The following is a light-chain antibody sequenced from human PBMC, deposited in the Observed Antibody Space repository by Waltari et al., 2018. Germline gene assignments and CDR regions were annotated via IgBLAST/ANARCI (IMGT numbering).Light chain of an antibody. CDR1: SSDVGGYNY. V-gene: IGLV2-14*01. Sequence: QSALTQPASVSGSPGQSITISCTVTSSDVGGYNYVAWYQQHPGKVPKVMIYDVSERPSGVSNRFSGSKSGNTASLTISGLQADDEADYYCSSYTSGGSFNWVFGGGTKVTVL. J-gene: IGLJ3*02. CDR3: SSYTSGGSFNWV. CDR2: DVS.